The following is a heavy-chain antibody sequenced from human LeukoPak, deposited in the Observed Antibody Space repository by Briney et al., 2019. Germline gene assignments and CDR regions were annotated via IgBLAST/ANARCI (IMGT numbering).Heavy chain of an antibody. V-gene: IGHV3-23*01. CDR3: AKDDKTGMPPNFDH. Sequence: RGSLRLSSVASRFTFAAHALTSVRQAPGKGLEWVSGISGSGSSTYYAHSVKGRFTISRDNSKNTLYLQMNSLRAEDTAVYYCAKDDKTGMPPNFDHWGQGPLVTVSS. D-gene: IGHD1-1*01. CDR2: ISGSGSST. CDR1: RFTFAAHA. J-gene: IGHJ4*02.